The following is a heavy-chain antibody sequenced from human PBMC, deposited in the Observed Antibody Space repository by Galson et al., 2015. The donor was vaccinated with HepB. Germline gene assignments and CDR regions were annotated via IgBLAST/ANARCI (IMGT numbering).Heavy chain of an antibody. CDR3: ATYSSSSYFDY. J-gene: IGHJ4*02. V-gene: IGHV3-30*03. Sequence: SLRLSCAASGFTFSSYGMHWVRQAPGKGLEWVAVISYDGSNKYYADSVKGRFTISRDNSKNTLYLQMNSLRAEDTAVCYCATYSSSSYFDYWGQGTLVTVSS. D-gene: IGHD6-6*01. CDR1: GFTFSSYG. CDR2: ISYDGSNK.